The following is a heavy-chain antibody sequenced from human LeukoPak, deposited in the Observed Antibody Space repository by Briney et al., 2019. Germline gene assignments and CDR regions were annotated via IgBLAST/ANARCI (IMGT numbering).Heavy chain of an antibody. Sequence: GGSLRLSCAASGFTFSTYSMNWVRQAPGKGLEWVSYISSSSSSKVYYADSVKGRFTISRDNAKNSLYLQMNSLRAEDTAVYYCARERVIAVAALVSDYWGQGTLVTVSS. CDR3: ARERVIAVAALVSDY. CDR1: GFTFSTYS. D-gene: IGHD6-19*01. CDR2: ISSSSSSKV. J-gene: IGHJ4*02. V-gene: IGHV3-48*04.